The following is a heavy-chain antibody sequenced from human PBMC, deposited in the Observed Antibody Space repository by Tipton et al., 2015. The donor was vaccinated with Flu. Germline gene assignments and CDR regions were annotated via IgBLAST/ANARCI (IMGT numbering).Heavy chain of an antibody. V-gene: IGHV4-31*02. J-gene: IGHJ5*02. CDR1: GGPIRSPDYH. CDR3: ARRDYSNYVSEPKNWFAP. CDR2: IFYSGTT. Sequence: LRLSCAVSGGPIRSPDYHWTWIRQHPGKGLEWIGDIFYSGTTYYNPSLKSRVLISVDRSYSQFSLRLNSMTAADSAVYYCARRDYSNYVSEPKNWFAPWGQGTLVTVSS. D-gene: IGHD4-11*01.